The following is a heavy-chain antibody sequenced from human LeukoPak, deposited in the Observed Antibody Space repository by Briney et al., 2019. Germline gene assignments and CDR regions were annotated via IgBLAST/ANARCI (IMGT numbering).Heavy chain of an antibody. Sequence: PSETLSLTCTVSGYSISSGYYWGWIRQPPGKGLEWIGSICYSGSTYYNPSLKSRVTISVDTSKNQFSLKLSSVTAADTAVYYCARDASGGSYLNYFDYWGQGTLVTVSS. CDR2: ICYSGST. CDR3: ARDASGGSYLNYFDY. CDR1: GYSISSGYY. J-gene: IGHJ4*02. D-gene: IGHD1-26*01. V-gene: IGHV4-38-2*02.